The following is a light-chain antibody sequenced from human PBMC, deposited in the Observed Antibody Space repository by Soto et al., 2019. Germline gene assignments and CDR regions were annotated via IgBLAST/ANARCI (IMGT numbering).Light chain of an antibody. J-gene: IGKJ1*01. CDR2: AAS. CDR1: QSISSY. Sequence: DILMTQSPSSLSASVGDRVTITCRASQSISSYLNWYQQKPGKAPKLLIYAASSLQSGVPSRFSGSGSGTDFTLTISSLQPEDFATYYCQQSYSTRWTSGQGTKVDIK. CDR3: QQSYSTRWT. V-gene: IGKV1-39*01.